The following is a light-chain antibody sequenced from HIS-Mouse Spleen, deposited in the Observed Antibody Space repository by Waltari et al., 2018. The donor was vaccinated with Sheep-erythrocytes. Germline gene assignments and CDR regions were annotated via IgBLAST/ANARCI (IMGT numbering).Light chain of an antibody. J-gene: IGKJ1*01. Sequence: AIQLTQSPSSLSASVGDRVTITCRASQGISSALAWDQQKPGKAPKLLIYDASSLESGVPSRFSGSGSGTDFTLTISSLQPEDFATYYCQQFNKYPRTFGQGTKVEIK. CDR2: DAS. CDR1: QGISSA. V-gene: IGKV1D-13*01. CDR3: QQFNKYPRT.